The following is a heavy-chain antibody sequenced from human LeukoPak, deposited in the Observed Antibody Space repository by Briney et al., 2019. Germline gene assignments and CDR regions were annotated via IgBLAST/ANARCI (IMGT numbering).Heavy chain of an antibody. Sequence: GGSLRLPCAASGFTFSNYSIPWVRPAPGKGLEWVAVISYDGSNKYYADSVKGRFTISRDNSKNTLYLQMNSLRAEDTAVYYCAREDWFDPWGQGTLVTVSS. V-gene: IGHV3-30-3*01. CDR1: GFTFSNYS. CDR2: ISYDGSNK. CDR3: AREDWFDP. J-gene: IGHJ5*02.